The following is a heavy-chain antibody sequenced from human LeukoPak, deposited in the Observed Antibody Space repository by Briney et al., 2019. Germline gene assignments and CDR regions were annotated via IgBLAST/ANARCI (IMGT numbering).Heavy chain of an antibody. J-gene: IGHJ4*02. CDR3: ARDRSSRHDY. V-gene: IGHV4-59*12. Sequence: SETLSLTCTVSGGSISSYYWSWIRQPPGKGLEWIGSIYHSGTTYYNPSLKSRVTISVDTSKNQFSLKLTSVTAADTAVYYCARDRSSRHDYWGQGTLVTVSS. CDR1: GGSISSYY. D-gene: IGHD6-13*01. CDR2: IYHSGTT.